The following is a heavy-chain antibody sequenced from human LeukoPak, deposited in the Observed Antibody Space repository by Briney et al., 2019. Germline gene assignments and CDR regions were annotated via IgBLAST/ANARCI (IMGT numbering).Heavy chain of an antibody. D-gene: IGHD1-20*01. CDR2: IYHSGST. V-gene: IGHV4-4*02. CDR1: GGSISSSNW. Sequence: PSETLSLTCAVSGGSISSSNWWSWVRQPPGKGLEWIGEIYHSGSTNYNPSLKSRVTISVDKSKNQFSLKLSSVTAADTAVYYCARDRDQLDYNWNDYGLGHDAFDIWGQGTMVTVSS. J-gene: IGHJ3*02. CDR3: ARDRDQLDYNWNDYGLGHDAFDI.